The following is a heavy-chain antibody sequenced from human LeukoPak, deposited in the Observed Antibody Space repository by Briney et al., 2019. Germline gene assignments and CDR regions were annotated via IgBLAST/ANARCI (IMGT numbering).Heavy chain of an antibody. CDR1: GGSVSSSIYY. Sequence: SSETLSLTCTVSGGSVSSSIYYWGWIRQPPGKGLEWIASIYYSGSTSYNPSLKSRVTISVDTSKNQFSLKLTSVTAADTAVYYCASRNDILTGYVFDFWGQGTLVTVSS. CDR3: ASRNDILTGYVFDF. D-gene: IGHD3-9*01. CDR2: IYYSGST. J-gene: IGHJ4*02. V-gene: IGHV4-39*01.